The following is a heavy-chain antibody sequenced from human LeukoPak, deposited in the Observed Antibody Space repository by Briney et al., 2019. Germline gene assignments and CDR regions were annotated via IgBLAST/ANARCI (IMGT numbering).Heavy chain of an antibody. D-gene: IGHD3-22*01. CDR1: GASISSSSSY. V-gene: IGHV4-39*07. CDR2: IYYSGSA. J-gene: IGHJ5*02. Sequence: SETLSLTCTVSGASISSSSSYWGWIRQPPGKGLEWIGNIYYSGSAYYNPSLKSRVTISVDTSKNQFSLKLSSVTAADTAVYYCARMRWLSLPLNWFDPWGQGTLVTVSS. CDR3: ARMRWLSLPLNWFDP.